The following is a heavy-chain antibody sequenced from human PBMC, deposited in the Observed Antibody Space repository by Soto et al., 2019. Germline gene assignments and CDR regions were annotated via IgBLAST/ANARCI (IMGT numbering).Heavy chain of an antibody. Sequence: GGSLRLSCAASGFTFSSYAMSWVRQAPGKGLEWVSAISGSGGSTYYADSVKGRFTISRDNSKNTLYLQMNSLRAEDTAVYYCAKGSLWFGELLSLNYYYYYYMDVWGKGTTVTVSS. J-gene: IGHJ6*03. CDR3: AKGSLWFGELLSLNYYYYYYMDV. CDR2: ISGSGGST. V-gene: IGHV3-23*01. D-gene: IGHD3-10*01. CDR1: GFTFSSYA.